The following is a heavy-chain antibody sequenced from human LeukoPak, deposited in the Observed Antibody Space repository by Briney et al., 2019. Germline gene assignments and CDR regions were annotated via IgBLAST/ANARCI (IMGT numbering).Heavy chain of an antibody. D-gene: IGHD5-24*01. V-gene: IGHV1-69*02. J-gene: IGHJ4*02. CDR1: GGTFIDYS. CDR3: ARGDGYNGFRY. Sequence: SVKVSCKASGGTFIDYSISWVRQAPGQGFQWMGRIIPIVNMVDYAKRFQGRVTIIADKSTSTAHMELSSLRSEDTAVYYCARGDGYNGFRYWGQGTLVTVSS. CDR2: IIPIVNMV.